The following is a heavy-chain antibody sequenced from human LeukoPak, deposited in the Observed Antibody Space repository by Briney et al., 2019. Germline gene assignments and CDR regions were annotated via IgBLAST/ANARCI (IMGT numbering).Heavy chain of an antibody. Sequence: GGSLRLSCAASGFTFSSYEMNWVRQAPGKGLEWVSYISSRGSTIYYADSVKGRFTISRDNAKNSLYLQMNSLRAEDTAVYYCAKDGSAAAVTNGMDVWGQGTTVTVSS. CDR3: AKDGSAAAVTNGMDV. J-gene: IGHJ6*02. V-gene: IGHV3-48*03. D-gene: IGHD6-13*01. CDR2: ISSRGSTI. CDR1: GFTFSSYE.